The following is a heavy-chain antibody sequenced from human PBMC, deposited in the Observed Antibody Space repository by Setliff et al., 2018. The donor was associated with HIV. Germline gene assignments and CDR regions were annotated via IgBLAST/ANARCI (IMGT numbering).Heavy chain of an antibody. CDR2: VDPEDGET. CDR1: GYTFSDYY. V-gene: IGHV1-69-2*01. D-gene: IGHD3-16*01. Sequence: ASVKVSCKASGYTFSDYYMHWVQQAPGKGLEWMGRVDPEDGETKYAEKFQGRVTITADTSTDTVYMELSSLRSEDTAVYYCAREIRTVYTGGHYFYGIDVWGQGTAVTVSS. CDR3: AREIRTVYTGGHYFYGIDV. J-gene: IGHJ6*02.